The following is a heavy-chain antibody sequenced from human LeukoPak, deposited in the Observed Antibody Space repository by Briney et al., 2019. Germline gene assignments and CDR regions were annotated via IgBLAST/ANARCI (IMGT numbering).Heavy chain of an antibody. J-gene: IGHJ4*02. D-gene: IGHD1-26*01. CDR3: ARAWESIAGYYFDY. CDR2: INPSFNPGVDVT. CDR1: GYTFSSYH. Sequence: ASVKVSCKASGYTFSSYHIHWVRQAPGQGLEWMGKINPSFNPGVDVTSYAQKFQGRVTMTRDISTNTVYMELSSLTSEDTAVYYCARAWESIAGYYFDYWGQGTLVTVSS. V-gene: IGHV1-46*01.